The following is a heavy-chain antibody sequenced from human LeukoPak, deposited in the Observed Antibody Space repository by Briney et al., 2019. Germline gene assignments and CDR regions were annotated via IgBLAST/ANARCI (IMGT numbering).Heavy chain of an antibody. D-gene: IGHD2-15*01. CDR3: ARGGFRDIVVVVAARVYPPDY. CDR2: IKQDGSEK. J-gene: IGHJ4*02. V-gene: IGHV3-7*01. CDR1: GFTFSSYW. Sequence: GGSLRLSCAASGFTFSSYWMSWVRQAPGKGLEWVANIKQDGSEKYYVDSVKGRFTISRGNAKNSLYLQMNSLRAEDTTVYYCARGGFRDIVVVVAARVYPPDYWGQGTLVTVSS.